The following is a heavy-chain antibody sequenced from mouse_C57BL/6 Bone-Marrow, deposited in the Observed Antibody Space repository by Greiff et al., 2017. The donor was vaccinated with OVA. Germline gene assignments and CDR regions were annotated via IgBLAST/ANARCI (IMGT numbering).Heavy chain of an antibody. Sequence: EVQLVESGGGLVQPGGSMKLSCAASGFTFSDAWMDWVRQSPEKGLEWVAEIRNKANNHATYYAESVKGRFTISRDDSKSSVYLQMNSLRAEDTGIYYCTRPDYSNYVSYAMDYWGQGTSVTVSS. CDR2: IRNKANNHAT. J-gene: IGHJ4*01. D-gene: IGHD2-5*01. CDR3: TRPDYSNYVSYAMDY. CDR1: GFTFSDAW. V-gene: IGHV6-6*01.